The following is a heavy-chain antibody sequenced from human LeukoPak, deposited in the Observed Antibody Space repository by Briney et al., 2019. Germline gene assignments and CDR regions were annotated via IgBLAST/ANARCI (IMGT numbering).Heavy chain of an antibody. CDR1: GYSISSGYY. D-gene: IGHD3-22*01. Sequence: PSETLSLTCAVSGYSISSGYYWGWIRQPPGKGLEWIGSIYHSGSTYYNPSLKSRVTISVDTSKNQFSLKLSSVTAADTAVYCCARTTYYYDTTLFDWGQGTLVTVSS. J-gene: IGHJ4*02. CDR3: ARTTYYYDTTLFD. V-gene: IGHV4-38-2*01. CDR2: IYHSGST.